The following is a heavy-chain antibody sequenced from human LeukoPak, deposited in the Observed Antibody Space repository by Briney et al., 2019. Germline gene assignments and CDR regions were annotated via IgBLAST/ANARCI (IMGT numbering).Heavy chain of an antibody. CDR1: GGTFSSYA. CDR2: ISAYNGNT. Sequence: GSVKVSCKASGGTFSSYAISWVRQAPGQGLEWMGWISAYNGNTNYAQKLQGRVTMTTDTSTSTAYMELRSLRSDDTAVYYCARAPRIAAAGTGKVYYYYYGMDVWGQGTTVTVSS. D-gene: IGHD6-13*01. V-gene: IGHV1-18*01. J-gene: IGHJ6*02. CDR3: ARAPRIAAAGTGKVYYYYYGMDV.